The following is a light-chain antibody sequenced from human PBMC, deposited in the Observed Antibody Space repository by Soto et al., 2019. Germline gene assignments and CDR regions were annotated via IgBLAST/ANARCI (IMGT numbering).Light chain of an antibody. J-gene: IGKJ2*01. CDR1: QSISSN. Sequence: EIVMTQSPATLSLSPGERATLSCMASQSISSNLAWYQQKPGQAPRLLIYGASTRAPDIPARFSGSGSGTEFTLTISSLQSEDFAVYYCQQRSNWPYTFGQGTKVDIK. CDR3: QQRSNWPYT. CDR2: GAS. V-gene: IGKV3-15*01.